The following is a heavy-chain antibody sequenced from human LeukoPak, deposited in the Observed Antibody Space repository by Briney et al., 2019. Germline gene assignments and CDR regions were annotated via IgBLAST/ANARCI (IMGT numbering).Heavy chain of an antibody. J-gene: IGHJ4*02. D-gene: IGHD3-3*01. CDR1: GGTFSSYA. V-gene: IGHV1-69*05. CDR3: AGTIFGVVIFDY. CDR2: IIPIFGTA. Sequence: ASVKVSCKASGGTFSSYAISWVRQAPGQGLEWMGGIIPIFGTANYAQKFQGRVTITTDESTSTAYMELSSLRSEDTAVYYCAGTIFGVVIFDYWGQGTLVIVSS.